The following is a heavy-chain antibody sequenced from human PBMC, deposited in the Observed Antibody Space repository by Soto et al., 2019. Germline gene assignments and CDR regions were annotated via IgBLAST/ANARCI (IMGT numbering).Heavy chain of an antibody. J-gene: IGHJ5*01. CDR2: INSGGDMI. D-gene: IGHD3-3*01. CDR1: GFAFATYE. Sequence: PGGSLRLSCAASGFAFATYEMNWVRQAPGKGLEWVSYINSGGDMIYYADSVEGRFTISRDNAKNSLFLQMNSLRAEDTAVYYCARLSGDDFWNSYSPYNLFDSWGQGALVTFSS. CDR3: ARLSGDDFWNSYSPYNLFDS. V-gene: IGHV3-48*03.